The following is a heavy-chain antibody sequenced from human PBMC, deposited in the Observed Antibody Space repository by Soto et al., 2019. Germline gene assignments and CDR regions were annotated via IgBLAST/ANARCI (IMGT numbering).Heavy chain of an antibody. CDR2: INAGNGNT. Sequence: QVQLVQSGAEEKKPGASVKVSCKASGYTFTSYAMHWVRQAPGQRLEWMGWINAGNGNTKYSQKFQGRVTITRDTSANTAYMELSSLRAEDTAVYYCARSIVVVTALDYWGQGTLVTGSS. CDR3: ARSIVVVTALDY. D-gene: IGHD2-21*02. CDR1: GYTFTSYA. J-gene: IGHJ4*02. V-gene: IGHV1-3*05.